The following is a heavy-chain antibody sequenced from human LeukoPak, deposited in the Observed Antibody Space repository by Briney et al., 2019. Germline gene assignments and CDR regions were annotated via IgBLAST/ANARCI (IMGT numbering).Heavy chain of an antibody. CDR1: GYTFTSYD. J-gene: IGHJ4*02. V-gene: IGHV1-8*01. CDR2: MNPNSGNT. D-gene: IGHD3-22*01. CDR3: ARNQKYYDSSGYSGYFDY. Sequence: ASVKVSRKASGYTFTSYDINWVRQATGQGLEWMGWMNPNSGNTGYAQKFQGRVTMTRNTSISTAYMELSSLRSEDTAVYYCARNQKYYDSSGYSGYFDYWGQGTLVTVSS.